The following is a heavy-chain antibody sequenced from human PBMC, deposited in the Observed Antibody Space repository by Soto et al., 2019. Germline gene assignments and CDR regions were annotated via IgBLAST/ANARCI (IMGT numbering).Heavy chain of an antibody. CDR2: IYYSGST. D-gene: IGHD6-13*01. J-gene: IGHJ6*03. Sequence: SETLSLTCTVSGGSISSGGYYWSWIRQHPGKGLEWIGYIYYSGSTYYNPSLKSRVTISVDTSKNQFSLKLSSVTAADTAVYYCARSRTPIEAAAPIGGYMDAWGKGTTVTVSS. CDR1: GGSISSGGYY. V-gene: IGHV4-31*03. CDR3: ARSRTPIEAAAPIGGYMDA.